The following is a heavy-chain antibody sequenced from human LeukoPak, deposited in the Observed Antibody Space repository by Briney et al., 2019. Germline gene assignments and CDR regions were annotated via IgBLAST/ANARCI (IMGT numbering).Heavy chain of an antibody. CDR3: AIRNGSYAYYFDC. V-gene: IGHV3-53*01. CDR1: GSTVSRKF. D-gene: IGHD1-26*01. CDR2: TFNDGTT. J-gene: IGHJ4*02. Sequence: GGSLRLSCAASGSTVSRKFMTWVRQAPGKGLEWASLTFNDGTTYYAASVRGRFSVSRDNSKNTLYLQMNSLRAEDSALYYCAIRNGSYAYYFDCWGQGTLVAVSP.